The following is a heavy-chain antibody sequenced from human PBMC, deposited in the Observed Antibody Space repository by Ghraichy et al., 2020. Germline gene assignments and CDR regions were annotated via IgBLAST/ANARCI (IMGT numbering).Heavy chain of an antibody. Sequence: ASVKVSCKASGYKFNSYGFAWVRQAPGQGLEWVGWISAYNGNTKYGPKFRDRVTMTTASSTNMAYLELRSLISDDTAVYYCARINVGRSDFWSGISGYSGLYFFYGFDVWGQGTAVTVS. D-gene: IGHD3-3*01. V-gene: IGHV1-18*01. CDR3: ARINVGRSDFWSGISGYSGLYFFYGFDV. CDR2: ISAYNGNT. CDR1: GYKFNSYG. J-gene: IGHJ6*02.